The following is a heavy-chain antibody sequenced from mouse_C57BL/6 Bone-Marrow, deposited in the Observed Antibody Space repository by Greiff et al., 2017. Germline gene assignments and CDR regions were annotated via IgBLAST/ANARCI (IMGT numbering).Heavy chain of an antibody. D-gene: IGHD1-1*01. J-gene: IGHJ4*01. CDR1: GFSLTSYG. Sequence: VMLVESGPGLVAPSQSLSITCTVSGFSLTSYGVDWVRQSPGKGLEWLGVIWGVGSTNYNSALKSRLSISKDNSKSQVFLKMNSLQTDDTAMYYCASDLSDAMDYWGQGTSVTVSS. CDR2: IWGVGST. V-gene: IGHV2-6*01. CDR3: ASDLSDAMDY.